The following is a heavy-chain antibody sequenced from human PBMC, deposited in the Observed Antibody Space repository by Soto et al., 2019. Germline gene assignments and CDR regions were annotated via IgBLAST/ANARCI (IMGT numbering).Heavy chain of an antibody. D-gene: IGHD3-22*01. Sequence: SEKLSLTCAVSGGSISRGGYSWSRIRQPPGKGLEWIGYIYHSGSTYYNPSLKSRVTISVDRSKNQFSLKLSSVTAADTAVYYCASRYDSSGYYYRSGAFDIWGQGTMVT. J-gene: IGHJ3*02. CDR3: ASRYDSSGYYYRSGAFDI. CDR1: GGSISRGGYS. CDR2: IYHSGST. V-gene: IGHV4-30-2*01.